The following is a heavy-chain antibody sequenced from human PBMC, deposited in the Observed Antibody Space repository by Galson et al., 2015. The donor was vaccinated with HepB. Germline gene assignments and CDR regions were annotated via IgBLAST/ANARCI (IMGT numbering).Heavy chain of an antibody. Sequence: SVKVSCKASGYTFTSYGISWVRQAPGQGLEWMGWISAYNGNTNYAQKLQGRVTMTTDTSTSTAYMELRSLRSDDTAVYYCARDLFDYGDYLDAFDIWGQGTMFTVPS. J-gene: IGHJ3*02. CDR2: ISAYNGNT. V-gene: IGHV1-18*01. CDR1: GYTFTSYG. D-gene: IGHD4-17*01. CDR3: ARDLFDYGDYLDAFDI.